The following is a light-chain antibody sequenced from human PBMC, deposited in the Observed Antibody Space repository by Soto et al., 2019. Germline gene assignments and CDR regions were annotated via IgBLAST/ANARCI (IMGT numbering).Light chain of an antibody. CDR1: QSVSTSY. CDR2: GAS. V-gene: IGKV3-20*01. CDR3: QQYGSVPLT. J-gene: IGKJ4*01. Sequence: EIVLTQSPGTLSLSPGERATLSCRASQSVSTSYLAWYQQKPGQAPRLLIYGASSRATGIPDRFSGSGSGADFTLTISRLEPEDCAVYYWQQYGSVPLTFGGGTKVEIK.